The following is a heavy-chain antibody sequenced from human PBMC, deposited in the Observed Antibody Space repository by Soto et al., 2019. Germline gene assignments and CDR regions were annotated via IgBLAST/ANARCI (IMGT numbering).Heavy chain of an antibody. V-gene: IGHV3-15*01. CDR1: GFDFNNAW. Sequence: GGSLRLSCAASGFDFNNAWLSWLRQAPGKGLEWVGRIRSRPDGGTTDYAAPVKGRFTISRDDSKTTLYLRMNNLKPEDTAIYYCTTDDQLPGGVYYHAMDVWGQGTTVTVSS. D-gene: IGHD2-2*01. CDR3: TTDDQLPGGVYYHAMDV. CDR2: IRSRPDGGTT. J-gene: IGHJ6*02.